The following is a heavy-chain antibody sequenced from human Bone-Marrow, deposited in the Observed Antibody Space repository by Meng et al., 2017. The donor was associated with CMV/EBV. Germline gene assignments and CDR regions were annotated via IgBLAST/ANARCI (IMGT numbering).Heavy chain of an antibody. CDR2: IRYDGSNK. CDR3: AKNGGWRPYNSGFDY. V-gene: IGHV3-30*02. Sequence: GGSLRLSCAASGFTFSSYGMHWIRHAPGKGLEWVAFIRYDGSNKYYADSVKGRFTISRDNSKNTLYLQMNSLRAEDTAVYYCAKNGGWRPYNSGFDYWGQGTLVTVSS. CDR1: GFTFSSYG. D-gene: IGHD1-20*01. J-gene: IGHJ4*02.